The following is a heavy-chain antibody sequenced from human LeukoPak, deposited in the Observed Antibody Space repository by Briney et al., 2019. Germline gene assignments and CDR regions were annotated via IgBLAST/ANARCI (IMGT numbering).Heavy chain of an antibody. V-gene: IGHV4-34*01. CDR1: GGSFSGYY. Sequence: PSETLSLTCAVYGGSFSGYYWSWIRQPPGKGLEWIGEINHSGSTSYNPSLKSRVTISVDTSKNQFSLKLSSVTAADTAVYYCARGGGLGAYYYYMDVWGKGTTVTVSS. D-gene: IGHD1-26*01. CDR3: ARGGGLGAYYYYMDV. J-gene: IGHJ6*03. CDR2: INHSGST.